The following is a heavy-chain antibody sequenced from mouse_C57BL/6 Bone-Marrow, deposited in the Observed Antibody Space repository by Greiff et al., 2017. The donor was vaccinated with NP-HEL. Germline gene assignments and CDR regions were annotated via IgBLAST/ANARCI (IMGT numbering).Heavy chain of an antibody. CDR2: IDTSDSET. CDR3: ARTTTVIATSFDY. V-gene: IGHV1-52*01. D-gene: IGHD1-1*01. J-gene: IGHJ2*01. CDR1: GYTFTSYW. Sequence: QVQLQQSGAELVRPGSSVKLSCKASGYTFTSYWMHWVQQRPIQGLEWIGNIDTSDSETPSNQKFTDKVTLTVDKSSSTAYIQLSSLTSEDSAVYYWARTTTVIATSFDYWGQGTTLTVSS.